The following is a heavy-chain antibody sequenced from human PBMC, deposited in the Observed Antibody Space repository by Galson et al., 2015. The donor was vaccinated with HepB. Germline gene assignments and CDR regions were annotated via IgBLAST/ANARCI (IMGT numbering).Heavy chain of an antibody. Sequence: SLRLSCAASGFSFSSYIMNWVRQAPGKGLEWVSSINGDGTSIYYADSMKGRLTISRDTAKSSLYLQMSSLRAEDTDVYYCARQDNYDIPGICYFDYWGQGTLVTVSS. CDR1: GFSFSSYI. CDR3: ARQDNYDIPGICYFDY. J-gene: IGHJ4*02. CDR2: INGDGTSI. V-gene: IGHV3-21*01. D-gene: IGHD3-22*01.